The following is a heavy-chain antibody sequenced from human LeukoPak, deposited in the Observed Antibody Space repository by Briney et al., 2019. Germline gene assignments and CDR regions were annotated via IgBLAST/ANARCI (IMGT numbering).Heavy chain of an antibody. V-gene: IGHV3-23*01. CDR2: ISGSGGST. D-gene: IGHD2-15*01. Sequence: PGGSLRLSCAASGFTFSSYAMSWVRQAPGKGLEWVSAISGSGGSTYYADSVKGRFTISRDNSKTTLYLQMNSLRAEDTAVYYCAKVGMDIVVVVAANFDYWGQGTLVTVSS. CDR3: AKVGMDIVVVVAANFDY. CDR1: GFTFSSYA. J-gene: IGHJ4*02.